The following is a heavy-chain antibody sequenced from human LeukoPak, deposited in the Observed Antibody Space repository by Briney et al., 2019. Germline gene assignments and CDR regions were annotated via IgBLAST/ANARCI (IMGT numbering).Heavy chain of an antibody. J-gene: IGHJ4*02. V-gene: IGHV3-21*01. CDR3: ARGSIADYDFDY. Sequence: GGSLRLSCAASGFTFSSYEMNWVRQAPGKGLEWVSSISSSSSYIYYADSVKGRFTISRDNAKNSLYLQMNSLRAEDTAVYYCARGSIADYDFDYWGQGTLVTVSS. CDR2: ISSSSSYI. D-gene: IGHD4/OR15-4a*01. CDR1: GFTFSSYE.